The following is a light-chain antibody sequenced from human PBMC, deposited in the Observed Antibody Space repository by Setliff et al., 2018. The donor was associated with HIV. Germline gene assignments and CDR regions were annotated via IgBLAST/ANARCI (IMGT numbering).Light chain of an antibody. CDR2: EVR. Sequence: QSVLTQPASVSGSPGQSITISCTGTGSDVGGYNYVSWYQQHPGKAPKLIIYEVRHRPSGVSNRFSGSKSGNTASLTISGLQAEDEADYYCCSYAGTTTFVFGTGTKVTVL. V-gene: IGLV2-14*03. CDR3: CSYAGTTTFV. J-gene: IGLJ1*01. CDR1: GSDVGGYNY.